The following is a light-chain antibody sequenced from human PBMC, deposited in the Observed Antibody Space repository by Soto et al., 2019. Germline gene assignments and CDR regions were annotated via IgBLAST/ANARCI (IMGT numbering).Light chain of an antibody. V-gene: IGLV2-8*01. CDR1: SSDVGGYNY. Sequence: QSALTQPPSASGSPGQSVTISCTGTSSDVGGYNYFSWYQQYPGRAPKLMIYEVTKRPSGVPDRFSGSKSGNTASLTVSGIQAEDEADYYCSSYAASNNFYFVFGGGTKLTVL. CDR2: EVT. J-gene: IGLJ3*02. CDR3: SSYAASNNFYFV.